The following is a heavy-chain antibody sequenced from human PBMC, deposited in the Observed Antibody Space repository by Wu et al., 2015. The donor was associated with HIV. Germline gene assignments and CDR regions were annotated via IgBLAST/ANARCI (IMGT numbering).Heavy chain of an antibody. Sequence: QVQLVQSGAEVKKPGSSVKVSCKASGGTFSSYAISWVRQDPGQGLEWMGRIIPIFGTANYAQKFQGRVTITADESTSTAYMELSSLRSEDTAVYYCARDRRQVTMVRGINSFDPWGQGTLVTVSS. D-gene: IGHD3-10*01. CDR2: IIPIFGTA. CDR3: ARDRRQVTMVRGINSFDP. V-gene: IGHV1-69*13. J-gene: IGHJ5*02. CDR1: GGTFSSYA.